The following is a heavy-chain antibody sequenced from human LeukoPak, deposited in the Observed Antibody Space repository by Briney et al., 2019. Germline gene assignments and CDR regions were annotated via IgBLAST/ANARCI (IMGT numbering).Heavy chain of an antibody. CDR3: ARPTVTYDLYGMDV. Sequence: SETLSLTCTVSGISVSSGTYYWSWIRQPPGKGLEWIGYIFSTGTTNYNPSLKSRVTISVDTSTNQFSLKLSSLTAADTAVYYCARPTVTYDLYGMDVWGHGTTVTVSS. V-gene: IGHV4-61*01. CDR2: IFSTGTT. CDR1: GISVSSGTYY. J-gene: IGHJ6*02. D-gene: IGHD4-17*01.